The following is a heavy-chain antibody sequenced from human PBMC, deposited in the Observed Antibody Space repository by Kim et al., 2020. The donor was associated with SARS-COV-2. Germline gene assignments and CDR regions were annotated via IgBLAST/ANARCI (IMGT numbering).Heavy chain of an antibody. J-gene: IGHJ4*02. Sequence: GGSLRLSCAASGFTFSSYAMSWVRQAPGKGLEWVSAISGSGGSPYYADSVKGRFTISRDNSKNTLYLQMNSLRAEDTAVYYCAEVGMVVAATPPFYWGQGTLVTVSS. CDR2: ISGSGGSP. CDR3: AEVGMVVAATPPFY. CDR1: GFTFSSYA. V-gene: IGHV3-23*01. D-gene: IGHD2-15*01.